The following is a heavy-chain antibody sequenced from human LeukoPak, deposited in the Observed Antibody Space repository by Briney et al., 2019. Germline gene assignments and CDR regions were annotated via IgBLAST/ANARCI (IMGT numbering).Heavy chain of an antibody. V-gene: IGHV4-59*01. D-gene: IGHD3-22*01. CDR1: GGSISSYY. CDR3: ARGLYYYDSSGYGNDAFDI. Sequence: PSETLSLTCTVSGGSISSYYWSWIRQPPGKGLEWIGYIYYSGSTNYNPPLKSRVTISVDTSKNQFSLKLSSVTAADTAVYYCARGLYYYDSSGYGNDAFDIWGQGTMVTVSS. J-gene: IGHJ3*02. CDR2: IYYSGST.